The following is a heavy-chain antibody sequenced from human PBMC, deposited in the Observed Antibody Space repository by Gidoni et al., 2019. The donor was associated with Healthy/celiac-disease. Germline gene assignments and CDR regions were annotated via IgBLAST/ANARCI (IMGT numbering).Heavy chain of an antibody. CDR2: ISGSGGST. V-gene: IGHV3-23*01. CDR1: GFTFSSYA. Sequence: EVQLLASGGCLVLPGGSLRLSCAASGFTFSSYAMRWVRQAPGKGLEWVSAISGSGGSTYYAASVKGRFTISRDNSKNTLYLQMNSLRAEDTAVYYCAKSMELLLDYWGQGTLVTVSS. D-gene: IGHD1-26*01. J-gene: IGHJ4*02. CDR3: AKSMELLLDY.